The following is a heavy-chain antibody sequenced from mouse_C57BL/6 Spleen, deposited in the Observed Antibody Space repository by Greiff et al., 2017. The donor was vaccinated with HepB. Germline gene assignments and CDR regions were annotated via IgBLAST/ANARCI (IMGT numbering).Heavy chain of an antibody. D-gene: IGHD2-1*01. CDR3: ARGGNYYFDY. V-gene: IGHV1-61*01. Sequence: VQLQQSGAELVRPGSSVKLSCKASGYTFTSYWMDWVKQRPGQGLEWIGNIYPSDSETHYNQKFKDKATLTVDKSSSTAYMQLSSLTSEDSAVYYCARGGNYYFDYWGQGTTLTVSS. CDR1: GYTFTSYW. CDR2: IYPSDSET. J-gene: IGHJ2*01.